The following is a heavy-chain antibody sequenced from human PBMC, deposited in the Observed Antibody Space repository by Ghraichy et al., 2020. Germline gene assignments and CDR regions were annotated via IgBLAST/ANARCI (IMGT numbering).Heavy chain of an antibody. V-gene: IGHV3-48*01. D-gene: IGHD2-2*01. Sequence: GGSLRLSCEGSGFSFSDYSMIWVRLTPRKALEWVSYITGSSITIFYTDSVKGRFTISRDNAKNSLYLQMNSLRAEDTAVYYCARHPLPRRAVVGDWYFDLWGRGTLVAGSS. CDR3: ARHPLPRRAVVGDWYFDL. CDR2: ITGSSITI. CDR1: GFSFSDYS. J-gene: IGHJ2*01.